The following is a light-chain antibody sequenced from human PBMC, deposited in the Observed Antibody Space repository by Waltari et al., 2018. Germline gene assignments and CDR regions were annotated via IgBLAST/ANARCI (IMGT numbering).Light chain of an antibody. Sequence: IVLTQSPGTPSLSLGESATVACRTSQSVSRALAWYQQKPGQAPRLLTYGASTRATGIPDRFSGSGSGTDCSLTISRLEPDDFAVYYCQHYLRLPVTFGQGSTVEI. CDR2: GAS. V-gene: IGKV3-20*01. CDR1: QSVSRA. CDR3: QHYLRLPVT. J-gene: IGKJ1*01.